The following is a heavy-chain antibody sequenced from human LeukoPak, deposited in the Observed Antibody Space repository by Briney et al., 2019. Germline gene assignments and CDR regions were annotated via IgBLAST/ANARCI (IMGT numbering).Heavy chain of an antibody. CDR2: INAGNGNT. V-gene: IGHV1-3*01. Sequence: ASVKVSCKASGYSFTSYSMHWVRQAPGQRLEWMGWINAGNGNTKYSQKFQGRVTITRDTSASTAYMELSSLRSEDTAVYHCARARSIAVAGTTYYYGMDVWGQGITVTVSS. J-gene: IGHJ6*02. CDR1: GYSFTSYS. CDR3: ARARSIAVAGTTYYYGMDV. D-gene: IGHD6-19*01.